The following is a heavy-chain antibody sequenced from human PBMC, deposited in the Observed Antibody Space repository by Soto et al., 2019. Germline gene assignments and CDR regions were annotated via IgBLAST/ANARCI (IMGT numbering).Heavy chain of an antibody. V-gene: IGHV4-34*01. J-gene: IGHJ5*02. CDR1: GGSYSGYY. Sequence: SETLSLTCAVYGGSYSGYYWSWIRQPPGKGLEWIGEINHSGSTNYNPSLKSRVTISVDTSKNQFSLKLSSVTAADTAVYYCARCKHYYYGSGSYYNNWSEPWGQGTLVSVSS. D-gene: IGHD3-10*01. CDR3: ARCKHYYYGSGSYYNNWSEP. CDR2: INHSGST.